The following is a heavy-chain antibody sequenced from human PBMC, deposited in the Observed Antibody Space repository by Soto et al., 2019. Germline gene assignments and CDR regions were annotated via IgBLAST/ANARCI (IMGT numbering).Heavy chain of an antibody. CDR3: AKHKVEYANSGLDR. CDR1: GASINTSPYY. V-gene: IGHV4-39*01. J-gene: IGHJ5*02. CDR2: VFSTGST. D-gene: IGHD2-2*01. Sequence: QLQLQESGPGLVKPSETLSLTCSVSGASINTSPYYWGWIRQPPGGGLEWIGSVFSTGSTYYNPSLKGRVTVSVDASGNEVSLKVYSVTAADTAVYYCAKHKVEYANSGLDRWSQGTLVAVSS.